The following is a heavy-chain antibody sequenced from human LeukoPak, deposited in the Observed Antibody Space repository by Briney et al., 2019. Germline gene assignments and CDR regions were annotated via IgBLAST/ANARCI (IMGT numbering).Heavy chain of an antibody. CDR2: INPNSGGT. D-gene: IGHD2-15*01. Sequence: GASVKVSCKASGYTFTGYYMHWVRQAPGQGLEWMGWINPNSGGTNYAQKFQGRVTMTRDTSISTAYMELSRLRSDDTAVYYCARDPVGYCSGGSCYYMDVWGKGTTVTISS. CDR3: ARDPVGYCSGGSCYYMDV. J-gene: IGHJ6*03. CDR1: GYTFTGYY. V-gene: IGHV1-2*02.